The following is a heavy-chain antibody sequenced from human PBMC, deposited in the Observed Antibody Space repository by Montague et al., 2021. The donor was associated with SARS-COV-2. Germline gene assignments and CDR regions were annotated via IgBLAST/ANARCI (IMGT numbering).Heavy chain of an antibody. CDR3: ARYVPGYQLPGIFHM. V-gene: IGHV4-59*12. Sequence: SETLSLTCTVSGGSMSGYYWSWIRQSPGKGLEWIGYINYSGSTNYNPSLKSRLTISVDTSKNHFSLNLSSVTAADTAVYYCARYVPGYQLPGIFHMWGQGTMVTVSS. CDR2: INYSGST. D-gene: IGHD2-2*01. J-gene: IGHJ3*02. CDR1: GGSMSGYY.